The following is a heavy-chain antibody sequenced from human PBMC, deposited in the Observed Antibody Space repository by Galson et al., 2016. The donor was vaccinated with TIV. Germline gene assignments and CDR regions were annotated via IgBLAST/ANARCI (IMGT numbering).Heavy chain of an antibody. CDR1: GFMFSNFE. CDR3: ARERPGTHGDALDM. Sequence: SLRLSCAASGFMFSNFEMNWVRQAPGKGLEWVSYMTDTGSNIQYADSVKGRFTISRDNAKNSLYLQMNRLRVEDTAVYYCARERPGTHGDALDMWGQGTMVTVSS. J-gene: IGHJ3*02. V-gene: IGHV3-48*03. CDR2: MTDTGSNI. D-gene: IGHD1-1*01.